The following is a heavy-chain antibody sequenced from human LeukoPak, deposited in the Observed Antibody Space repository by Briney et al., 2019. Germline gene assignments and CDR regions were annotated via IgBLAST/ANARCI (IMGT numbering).Heavy chain of an antibody. D-gene: IGHD3-16*01. J-gene: IGHJ4*02. Sequence: GGSLRLSCEASGFTLSGCWMNWVRQVPGKGLDWVANINPDGSGKRYVDSVKGRFTIARDNADNSLSLQMNSLRAEDTAVYYCASWGAGGNSWGQGTLVTVSS. CDR1: GFTLSGCW. CDR2: INPDGSGK. CDR3: ASWGAGGNS. V-gene: IGHV3-7*01.